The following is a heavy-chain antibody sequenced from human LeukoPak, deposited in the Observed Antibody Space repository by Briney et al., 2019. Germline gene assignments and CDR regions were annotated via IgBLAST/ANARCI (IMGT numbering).Heavy chain of an antibody. CDR2: IWYDGSNK. D-gene: IGHD5-18*01. Sequence: GGSLRLSCAASGFTFSSYGMHWVRQAPGKGLEWVAVIWYDGSNKYYADSVKGRFTISRDNSKNTLYLQMNSLRAEDTAVYYCARDRGDTAVAGQWLFDYWGQGTLVTVSS. CDR1: GFTFSSYG. J-gene: IGHJ4*02. V-gene: IGHV3-33*01. CDR3: ARDRGDTAVAGQWLFDY.